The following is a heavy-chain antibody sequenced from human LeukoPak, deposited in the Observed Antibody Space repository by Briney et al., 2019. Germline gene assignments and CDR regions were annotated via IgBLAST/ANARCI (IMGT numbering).Heavy chain of an antibody. CDR1: GGSISSYY. CDR3: ARDRLVVVPAAMLHYYYYYGMDV. D-gene: IGHD2-2*01. CDR2: IYTSGST. V-gene: IGHV4-4*07. J-gene: IGHJ6*02. Sequence: SETLSLTCTVSGGSISSYYWSWIRQPAGKGLEWIGRIYTSGSTNYNPSLKSRVTMSVDTSKNQFSLKLSSVTAADTAVYYCARDRLVVVPAAMLHYYYYYGMDVWGQGTTVTVSS.